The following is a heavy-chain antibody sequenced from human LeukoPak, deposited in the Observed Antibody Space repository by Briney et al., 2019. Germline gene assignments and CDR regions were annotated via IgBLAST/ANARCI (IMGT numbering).Heavy chain of an antibody. J-gene: IGHJ4*02. CDR3: ARERLRHDYGDYPYFDY. V-gene: IGHV1-69*05. D-gene: IGHD4-17*01. CDR2: IIPIFGTA. CDR1: GGTFSSYA. Sequence: SVKVSCKVSGGTFSSYAISWVRQAPGQGLEWMGGIIPIFGTANYAQKFQGRVTITTDESTSTAYMELSSLRSEDTAVYYCARERLRHDYGDYPYFDYWGQGTLVTVSS.